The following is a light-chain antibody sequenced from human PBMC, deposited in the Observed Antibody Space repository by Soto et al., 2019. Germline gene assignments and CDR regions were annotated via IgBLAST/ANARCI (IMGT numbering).Light chain of an antibody. V-gene: IGKV1-5*03. Sequence: DIPMTQSPSTLSASVGDRVTITFRASQSISTWLAWYQQKPGKAPQVLIYQASSLQSGVPSRFSGSGSGTEFTLTISSLQPDDFATYYCQQYYTSSWTFGQGTKVEI. CDR1: QSISTW. CDR2: QAS. CDR3: QQYYTSSWT. J-gene: IGKJ1*01.